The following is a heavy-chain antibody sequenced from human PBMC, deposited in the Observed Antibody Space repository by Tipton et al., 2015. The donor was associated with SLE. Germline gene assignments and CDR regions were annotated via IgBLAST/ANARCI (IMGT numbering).Heavy chain of an antibody. CDR2: IYYSGTA. J-gene: IGHJ4*02. Sequence: LRISCTVSGDSITRSSFYWGWIRQPPGKGLEWIGGIYYSGTAHYENPSLKSRVTISIDTSNNQFSLRLTSVTAADTAVYFCARVGDYYNSGSRVFDHWGQGILVTVSS. CDR3: ARVGDYYNSGSRVFDH. D-gene: IGHD3-10*01. V-gene: IGHV4-39*07. CDR1: GDSITRSSFY.